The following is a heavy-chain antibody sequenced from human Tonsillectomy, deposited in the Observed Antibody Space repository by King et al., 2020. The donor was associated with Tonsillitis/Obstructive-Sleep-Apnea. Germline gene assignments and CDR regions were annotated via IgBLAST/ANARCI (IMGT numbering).Heavy chain of an antibody. V-gene: IGHV3-23*04. CDR2: ISGSGGST. J-gene: IGHJ3*02. D-gene: IGHD3-10*01. Sequence: VQLVESGGGLVQPGGSLRLSCAASGFTFSSYAMNWVRQAPGKGLEWVSCISGSGGSTYHAGSMKGRFTISRDNSKNTLHLQMNSLRAEDTAVYYCAKAQDYFGSGSYYALHIWGQGTMVTVSS. CDR1: GFTFSSYA. CDR3: AKAQDYFGSGSYYALHI.